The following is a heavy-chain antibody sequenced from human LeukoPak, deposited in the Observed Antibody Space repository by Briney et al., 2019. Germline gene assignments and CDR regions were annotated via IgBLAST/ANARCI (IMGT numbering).Heavy chain of an antibody. Sequence: PSETLSLTCTVSGYSISSGYYWGWIRQPPGKGLEWIGSIYHSGSTYYNPSLKSRGTISVDTSKNQFSLKLSSVTAADTAVYYCARGPSKVTSDYWGQGTLVTVSS. CDR3: ARGPSKVTSDY. D-gene: IGHD4-11*01. V-gene: IGHV4-38-2*02. CDR1: GYSISSGYY. J-gene: IGHJ4*02. CDR2: IYHSGST.